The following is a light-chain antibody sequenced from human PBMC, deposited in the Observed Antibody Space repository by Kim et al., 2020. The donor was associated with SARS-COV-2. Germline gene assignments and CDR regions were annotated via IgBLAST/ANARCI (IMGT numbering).Light chain of an antibody. V-gene: IGKV1-5*03. J-gene: IGKJ1*01. CDR3: QQYSSYWT. Sequence: DIQMTQSPSTLSASVGDRVTITCRASQSISSWLAWYQQKPGKAPKLLIYRASNLESGVPSRFSGSGSGTEFTLTISSLQHDDFATYYCQQYSSYWTFGQGTKVDIK. CDR2: RAS. CDR1: QSISSW.